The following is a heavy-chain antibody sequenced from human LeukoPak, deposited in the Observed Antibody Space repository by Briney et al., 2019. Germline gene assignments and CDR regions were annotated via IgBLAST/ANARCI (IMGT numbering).Heavy chain of an antibody. J-gene: IGHJ4*02. V-gene: IGHV4-39*01. Sequence: SETLSLTCTVSGGSVDSRSHYWGWVRQTPGKGLEWIGSVYYSGTTFDNPSLKSRVAITVDTAKDQFSLKLTSVTAADTAVYYCTRHVGDFWSGTINSFDSWGQGTLVTVSS. CDR1: GGSVDSRSHY. CDR3: TRHVGDFWSGTINSFDS. D-gene: IGHD3-3*01. CDR2: VYYSGTT.